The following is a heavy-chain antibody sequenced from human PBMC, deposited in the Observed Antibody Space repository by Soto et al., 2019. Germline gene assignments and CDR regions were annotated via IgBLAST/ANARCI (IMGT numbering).Heavy chain of an antibody. CDR1: VFTFSSAW. CDR2: IKSKTDGATT. CDR3: HTDRQYSPVDQ. D-gene: IGHD4-4*01. V-gene: IGHV3-15*05. J-gene: IGHJ4*02. Sequence: TGGSLRLSCAASVFTFSSAWMSWVRRAPGKGLEWLGRIKSKTDGATTDYASPVKGRFIISREDSDSTLYLQMNSLKIEDSGLYYCHTDRQYSPVDQWGQGTLVTVSS.